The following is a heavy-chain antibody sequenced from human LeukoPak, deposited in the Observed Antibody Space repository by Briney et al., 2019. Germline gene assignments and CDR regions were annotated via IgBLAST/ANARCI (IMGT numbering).Heavy chain of an antibody. D-gene: IGHD1-1*01. CDR2: FDPEENKR. CDR1: GYTLTELC. CDR3: ARDEEGTGFDY. J-gene: IGHJ4*02. V-gene: IGHV1-24*01. Sequence: ASVKVSCKVSGYTLTELCIHWVRQAPGKGLEWMGGFDPEENKRIYAQKFKGRVTMTEDTSTDTAYMELSSLRFEDTAVYYCARDEEGTGFDYWGQGTLVTVSS.